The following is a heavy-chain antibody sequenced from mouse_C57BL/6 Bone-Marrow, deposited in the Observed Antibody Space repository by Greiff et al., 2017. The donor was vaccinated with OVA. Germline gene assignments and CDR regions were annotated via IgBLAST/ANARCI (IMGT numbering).Heavy chain of an antibody. CDR3: ARSFITTVVSYWYFDV. CDR2: INPSSGYT. D-gene: IGHD1-1*01. Sequence: VKLMESGAELARPGASVKMSCKASGYTFTSYTMHWVKQRPGQGLEWIGYINPSSGYTKYNQKFKDKATLTADKSSSTAYMQLSSLTSEDSAVYYCARSFITTVVSYWYFDVWGTGTTVTVSS. J-gene: IGHJ1*03. V-gene: IGHV1-4*01. CDR1: GYTFTSYT.